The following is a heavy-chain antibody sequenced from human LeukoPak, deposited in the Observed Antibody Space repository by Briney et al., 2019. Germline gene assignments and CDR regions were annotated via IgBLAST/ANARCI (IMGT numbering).Heavy chain of an antibody. Sequence: GGSLRLSCAASGFTLSVYAMSWVRQAPGKGLEWVSTISGSDGTTYYADSVKGRFTISRDNSKNTLYLQMSSLRAEDTAVYYCAKENTIFGVVTRFDYWGQGTLLAVSS. J-gene: IGHJ4*02. CDR1: GFTLSVYA. D-gene: IGHD3-3*01. V-gene: IGHV3-23*01. CDR3: AKENTIFGVVTRFDY. CDR2: ISGSDGTT.